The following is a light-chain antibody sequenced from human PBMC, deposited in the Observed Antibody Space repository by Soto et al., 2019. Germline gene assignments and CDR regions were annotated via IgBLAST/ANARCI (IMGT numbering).Light chain of an antibody. CDR2: AVS. V-gene: IGLV2-14*01. CDR3: SSYTNINTRAGV. Sequence: QSALIQPASVSGSPGQSITISCTGTSSDVGNYNYVSWYQQHPGKAPKVIMYAVSHRPSGVSNRFSGSKSGNTASLTISGLQAEDEAEYYCSSYTNINTRAGVFGTGTKLTVL. CDR1: SSDVGNYNY. J-gene: IGLJ1*01.